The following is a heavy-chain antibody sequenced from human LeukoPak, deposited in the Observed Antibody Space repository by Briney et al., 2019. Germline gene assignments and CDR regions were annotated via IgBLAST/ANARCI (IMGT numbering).Heavy chain of an antibody. V-gene: IGHV4-39*07. D-gene: IGHD1-1*01. CDR1: GGSISSSTYF. CDR3: ARVSWFPGTSYYYMDV. J-gene: IGHJ6*03. CDR2: IYYSGST. Sequence: PSETLSLTCTVSGGSISSSTYFWGWIRQPPGKGLEWIGTIYYSGSTYYNPSLKCRVTISVDSSKNQFSLRLSSVTAADTAVYFCARVSWFPGTSYYYMDVWGKGTTVTVSS.